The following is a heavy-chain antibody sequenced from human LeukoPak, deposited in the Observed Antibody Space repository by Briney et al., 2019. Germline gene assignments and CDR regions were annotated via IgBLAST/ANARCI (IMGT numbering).Heavy chain of an antibody. V-gene: IGHV1-2*02. D-gene: IGHD6-6*01. CDR3: ARGRGYSSSRGGFRLEGQYYFDY. Sequence: ASVKVSCKASGYTFTGYYMHWVRQAPGQGLEWMGWINPNSGGTNYAQKFQGRVTMTRDTSISTAYMELSRLRSDDTAVYYCARGRGYSSSRGGFRLEGQYYFDYWGQGTLVTVSS. CDR1: GYTFTGYY. CDR2: INPNSGGT. J-gene: IGHJ4*02.